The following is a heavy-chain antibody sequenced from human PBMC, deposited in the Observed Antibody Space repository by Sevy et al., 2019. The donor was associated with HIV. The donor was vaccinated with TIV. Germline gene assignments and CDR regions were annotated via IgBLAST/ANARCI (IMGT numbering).Heavy chain of an antibody. CDR1: GFTVSSNY. CDR3: ARDLRDGLLWFGELRH. D-gene: IGHD3-10*01. Sequence: GGSLRLSCAASGFTVSSNYMSWVRQAPGKGLEWVSVIYSGGSTYYADSVKGRFTISRDNSKNTLYLQMNSLRAEDTAVYYCARDLRDGLLWFGELRHWGQGTLVTVSS. CDR2: IYSGGST. V-gene: IGHV3-53*01. J-gene: IGHJ4*02.